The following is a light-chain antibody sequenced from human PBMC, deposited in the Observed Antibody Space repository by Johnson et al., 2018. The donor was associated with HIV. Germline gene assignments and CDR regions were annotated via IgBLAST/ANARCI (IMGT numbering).Light chain of an antibody. CDR1: TSKIENNY. CDR2: DNT. Sequence: QPVLTQPPSVSAAPGQKVTISCSGNTSKIENNYVSWYQQFPERAPKLLIYDNTKRPSGIPDRFSGSKSGTSATLCITGLQTGDEADYYCGTWDTSLSGGVFGTGTKVTVL. J-gene: IGLJ1*01. CDR3: GTWDTSLSGGV. V-gene: IGLV1-51*01.